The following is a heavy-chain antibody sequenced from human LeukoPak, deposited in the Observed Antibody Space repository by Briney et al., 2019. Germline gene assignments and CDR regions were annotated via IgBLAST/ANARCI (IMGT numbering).Heavy chain of an antibody. V-gene: IGHV1-69*05. CDR2: IIPIFGTA. CDR1: GGTFSSYA. J-gene: IGHJ2*01. CDR3: ARDSRWWERFQGGAFDI. Sequence: GSSVKVSCKASGGTFSSYAISWVRQAPGQGLEWMGGIIPIFGTANYAQKFQGRVTITTDESTSTAYMELSSLRSEDTAVYYCARDSRWWERFQGGAFDIWGRGTLVTVSS. D-gene: IGHD1-26*01.